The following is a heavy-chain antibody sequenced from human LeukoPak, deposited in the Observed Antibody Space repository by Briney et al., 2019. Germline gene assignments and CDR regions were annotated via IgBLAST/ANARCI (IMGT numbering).Heavy chain of an antibody. Sequence: GGSLRLSCAASRFTFSSYWMHWVRQAPGKGLVWVSRINSDGSSTSYADSVKGRFTISRDNAKNTLYLQMNSLRAEDTAVYYCARGVTIFGVVIKFYNWFDPWGQGTLVTVSS. D-gene: IGHD3-3*01. CDR2: INSDGSST. CDR1: RFTFSSYW. J-gene: IGHJ5*02. CDR3: ARGVTIFGVVIKFYNWFDP. V-gene: IGHV3-74*01.